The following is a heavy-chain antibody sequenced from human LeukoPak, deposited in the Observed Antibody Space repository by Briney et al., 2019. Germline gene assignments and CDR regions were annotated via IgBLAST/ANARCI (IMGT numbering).Heavy chain of an antibody. Sequence: PGGSLRLSCAASGFTFSSYAMSWVRQAPGKGLEWVSAISGSGGSTYYADSVKGRFTISRDNSKNTLYLQMSSLRAEDTAVYYCARGRRIAVAGNLVEYFQHWGQGTLVTVSS. CDR3: ARGRRIAVAGNLVEYFQH. J-gene: IGHJ1*01. D-gene: IGHD6-19*01. V-gene: IGHV3-23*01. CDR1: GFTFSSYA. CDR2: ISGSGGST.